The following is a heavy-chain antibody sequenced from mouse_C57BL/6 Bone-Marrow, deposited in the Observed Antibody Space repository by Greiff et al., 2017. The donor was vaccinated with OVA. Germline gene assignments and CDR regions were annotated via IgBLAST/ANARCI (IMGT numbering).Heavy chain of an antibody. D-gene: IGHD1-1*01. Sequence: VQLQQSGPELVKPGASVKISCKASGYAFSSSWMNWVKQRPGKGLEWIGRIYPGDGDTNYNGKFKGKATLTADKSSSTAYMQLSSLTSEDSAVYFGARDRDYGSSYAMDYWGQGTSVTVSS. CDR1: GYAFSSSW. CDR2: IYPGDGDT. V-gene: IGHV1-82*01. CDR3: ARDRDYGSSYAMDY. J-gene: IGHJ4*01.